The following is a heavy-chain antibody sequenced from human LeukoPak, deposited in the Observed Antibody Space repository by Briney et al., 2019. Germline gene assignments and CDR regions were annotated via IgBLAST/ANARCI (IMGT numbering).Heavy chain of an antibody. Sequence: PGGSLRLSCAASGFTFSSYGMHWVRQAPGRGLEWVAGISYDGSNKDYADSVKDRFTISRDNSKNTLYLQMNSLRAEDTAVYYCARDRGAGGTYYLDYWGQGTLVTVSS. CDR1: GFTFSSYG. CDR2: ISYDGSNK. CDR3: ARDRGAGGTYYLDY. D-gene: IGHD6-13*01. J-gene: IGHJ4*02. V-gene: IGHV3-30-3*01.